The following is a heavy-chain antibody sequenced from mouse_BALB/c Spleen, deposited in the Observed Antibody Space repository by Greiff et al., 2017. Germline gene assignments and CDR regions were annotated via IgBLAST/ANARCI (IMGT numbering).Heavy chain of an antibody. D-gene: IGHD2-14*01. J-gene: IGHJ1*01. Sequence: VQLQQSGAELARPGASVKLSCKASGYTFTSYWMQWVKQRPGQGLEWIGAIYPGDGDTRYTQKFKGKATLTADKSSSTAYMLLSSLASEDSAVYYCARAYYRYDWYFDVWGAGTTVTVSS. CDR1: GYTFTSYW. CDR2: IYPGDGDT. CDR3: ARAYYRYDWYFDV. V-gene: IGHV1-87*01.